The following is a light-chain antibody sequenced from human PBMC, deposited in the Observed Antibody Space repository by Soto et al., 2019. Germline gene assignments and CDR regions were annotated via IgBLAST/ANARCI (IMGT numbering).Light chain of an antibody. V-gene: IGKV3-20*01. Sequence: EIVLTQSPGTLSLSPGERATLSCRASQSVSSSYLAWYQQKPGQAPRLLIYGASSRATGIPDRFSGSGSGTDFTLTISRLETEDFAVYYCQQYGSSPHTFGQGTKLESK. CDR2: GAS. CDR1: QSVSSSY. J-gene: IGKJ2*01. CDR3: QQYGSSPHT.